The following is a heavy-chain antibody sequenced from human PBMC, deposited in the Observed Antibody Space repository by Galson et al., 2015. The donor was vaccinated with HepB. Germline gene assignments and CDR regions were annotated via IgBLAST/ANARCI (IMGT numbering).Heavy chain of an antibody. V-gene: IGHV1-69*13. CDR3: AQCAETYYYDSSGYNRGYYYYGMDV. D-gene: IGHD3-22*01. CDR2: IIPIFGTA. CDR1: GGTFSSYA. Sequence: SVKVSCKASGGTFSSYAISWVRQAPGQGLEWMGGIIPIFGTANYAQKFQGRVTITADESTSTAYMELSSLRSEDTAVYYCAQCAETYYYDSSGYNRGYYYYGMDVWGQGTTVTVSS. J-gene: IGHJ6*02.